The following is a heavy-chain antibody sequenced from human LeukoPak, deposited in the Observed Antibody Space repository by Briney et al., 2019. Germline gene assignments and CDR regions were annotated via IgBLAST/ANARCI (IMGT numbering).Heavy chain of an antibody. Sequence: PGGSLRLSCAAAGFTFDRFAMHWVRQAPGKGLEWVSLISGDGFTTYYVDSVKGRFTTSRDNSKNSLYLQMKSLRTEDTALYYCGRDHVYGGADYWGQGTLVTVSS. V-gene: IGHV3-43*02. CDR1: GFTFDRFA. CDR3: GRDHVYGGADY. D-gene: IGHD4-23*01. CDR2: ISGDGFTT. J-gene: IGHJ4*02.